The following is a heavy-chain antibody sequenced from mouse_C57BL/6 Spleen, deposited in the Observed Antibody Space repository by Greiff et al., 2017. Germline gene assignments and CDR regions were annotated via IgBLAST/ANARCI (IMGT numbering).Heavy chain of an antibody. D-gene: IGHD1-1*01. Sequence: VHLVESGPGLVAPSQSLSITCTVSGFSLTSYGVDWVRQSPGKGLEWLGVIWGVGSTNYNSALKSRLSISKDNSKSQVFLKMNSLQTDDTAMYYCASRYGTTFAYWGQGALVTVSA. CDR3: ASRYGTTFAY. CDR2: IWGVGST. J-gene: IGHJ3*01. V-gene: IGHV2-6*01. CDR1: GFSLTSYG.